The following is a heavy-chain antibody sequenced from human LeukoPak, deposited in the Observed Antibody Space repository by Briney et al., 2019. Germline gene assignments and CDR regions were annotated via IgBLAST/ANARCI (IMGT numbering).Heavy chain of an antibody. CDR3: AEHGITMIGGV. Sequence: GGSLRLSCAASGFTFSSYEMNWVRQAPGKGLEWVSYISSSGSTIYYADSVRGRFTISRDNAKNSLYLQMNSLRAEDTAVYYCAEHGITMIGGVWGKGTTVTISS. D-gene: IGHD3-10*02. CDR1: GFTFSSYE. CDR2: ISSSGSTI. V-gene: IGHV3-48*03. J-gene: IGHJ6*04.